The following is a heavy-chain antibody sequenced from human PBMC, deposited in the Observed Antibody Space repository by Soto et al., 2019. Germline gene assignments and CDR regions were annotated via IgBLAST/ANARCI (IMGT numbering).Heavy chain of an antibody. D-gene: IGHD6-13*01. CDR1: GYTFTHYY. Sequence: QVPLVQSGAEVKKPGASVKLSCRTSGYTFTHYYIHWVRQAPGQGLEWLAIINPASGSTNYAQDFQGTVTLTMDTSTTTVYMELSGLRAEDTAIFYCARDLAAGDHWGQGTLVTVSS. V-gene: IGHV1-46*01. CDR2: INPASGST. CDR3: ARDLAAGDH. J-gene: IGHJ4*02.